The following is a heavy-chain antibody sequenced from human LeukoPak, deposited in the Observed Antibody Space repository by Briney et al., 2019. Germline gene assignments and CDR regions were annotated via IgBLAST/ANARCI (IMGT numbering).Heavy chain of an antibody. CDR3: ATSSILHAREFRY. CDR1: GFTFSSYW. Sequence: GGSLRLSCAASGFTFSSYWMSWVRQAPGKGLEWVANIKQDGSEKYYVDSVKGRFTISRDNAKNSLYLQMSSLRAEDTAVYYCATSSILHAREFRYWGQGTLVTVTS. J-gene: IGHJ1*01. CDR2: IKQDGSEK. D-gene: IGHD3-10*01. V-gene: IGHV3-7*01.